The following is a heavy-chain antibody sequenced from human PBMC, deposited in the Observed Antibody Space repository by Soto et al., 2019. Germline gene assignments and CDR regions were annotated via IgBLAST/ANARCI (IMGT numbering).Heavy chain of an antibody. CDR1: GDTFNNNA. CDR3: ARDDTRRCGGDCYLDY. D-gene: IGHD2-21*02. Sequence: QVQLVQSGAEVKEPGSSVKVSCKGSGDTFNNNAINWVRQAPGHGLEWMGGIIPVFGTPTYAQTFRGRVTITADKSTSTVYMELSSLRSDDTAVYYCARDDTRRCGGDCYLDYWGQGTLVTVSS. V-gene: IGHV1-69*06. CDR2: IIPVFGTP. J-gene: IGHJ4*02.